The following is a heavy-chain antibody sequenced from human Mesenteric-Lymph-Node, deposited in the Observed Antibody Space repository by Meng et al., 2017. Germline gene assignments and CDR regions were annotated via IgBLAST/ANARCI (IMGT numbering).Heavy chain of an antibody. Sequence: QGRLVQSGSELKKPGASVKVSCKASGYTFSTYTINWVRQAHGRGLEWMGWVSTNTGTPTYTQGFTGRFVFSLDTSVSTAYLQISSLKAEDTAVYYCARGGNFDPWGQGTLVTVSS. J-gene: IGHJ5*02. CDR1: GYTFSTYT. CDR2: VSTNTGTP. CDR3: ARGGNFDP. D-gene: IGHD2/OR15-2a*01. V-gene: IGHV7-4-1*02.